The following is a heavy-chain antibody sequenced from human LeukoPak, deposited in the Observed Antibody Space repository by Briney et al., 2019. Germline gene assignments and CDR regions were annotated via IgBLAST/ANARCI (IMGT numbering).Heavy chain of an antibody. D-gene: IGHD5-24*01. CDR3: AIQWQQSTFDY. J-gene: IGHJ4*02. Sequence: GESLKISCKGSGYSFINYWIGWVRQIPGKGLEWMGIIYPGDSDTRYHPSFQAQPPIPADKPVRTAYLPWSSVKAADTAMYLCAIQWQQSTFDYGGQGTLVTVSS. CDR2: IYPGDSDT. CDR1: GYSFINYW. V-gene: IGHV5-51*04.